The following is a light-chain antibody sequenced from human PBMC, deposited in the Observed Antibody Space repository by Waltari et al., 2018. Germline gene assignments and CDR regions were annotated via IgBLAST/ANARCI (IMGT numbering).Light chain of an antibody. CDR1: SVLYSSKNKNY. V-gene: IGKV4-1*01. J-gene: IGKJ2*01. CDR3: QQYYSTPYT. CDR2: GAS. Sequence: SVLYSSKNKNYLAWYQQKPGQPPKLLMYGASTRESGVPDRFSGSGSGTDFTLTISSLQAEDVAVYYCQQYYSTPYTFGQGTKLEIK.